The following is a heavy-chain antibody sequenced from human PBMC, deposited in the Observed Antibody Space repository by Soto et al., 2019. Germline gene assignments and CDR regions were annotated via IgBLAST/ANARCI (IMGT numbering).Heavy chain of an antibody. CDR2: INHSGST. CDR1: GGSFSGYY. CDR3: ARADLGYCSGGSCYRSGSYYYYMDV. V-gene: IGHV4-34*01. Sequence: QVQLQQWGAGLLKPSETLSLTCAVYGGSFSGYYWSWICQPPGKGLEWIGEINHSGSTNYNPSLKSRVTISVDTSKNQFSLKLSSVTAADTAVYYCARADLGYCSGGSCYRSGSYYYYMDVWGKGTTVTVSS. J-gene: IGHJ6*03. D-gene: IGHD2-15*01.